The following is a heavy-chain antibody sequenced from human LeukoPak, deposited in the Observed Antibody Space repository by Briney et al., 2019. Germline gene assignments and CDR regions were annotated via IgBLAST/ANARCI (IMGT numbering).Heavy chain of an antibody. V-gene: IGHV1-69*04. CDR3: ALLTQRAGGSWFDP. CDR1: GGTFSSCA. D-gene: IGHD2-8*02. CDR2: IIPILGIA. J-gene: IGHJ5*02. Sequence: GASVKVSCKASGGTFSSCAISWVRQAPGQGLEWMGRIIPILGIANYAQKFQGRVTITADKSTSTAYMELSSLRSEDTAVYYCALLTQRAGGSWFDPWGQGTLVTVSS.